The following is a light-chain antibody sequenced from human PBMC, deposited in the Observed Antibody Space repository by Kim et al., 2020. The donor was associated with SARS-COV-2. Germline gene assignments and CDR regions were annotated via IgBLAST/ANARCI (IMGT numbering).Light chain of an antibody. J-gene: IGKJ1*01. V-gene: IGKV1-5*01. CDR1: QGISTW. Sequence: GDRVTITCRASQGISTWLAWYQQKPGKAPKLLIYDASSLESGVPSRFSGSGSGTEFTLTISSLQPDDFATYYCQQYHSSSPTFGQGTKVEIK. CDR2: DAS. CDR3: QQYHSSSPT.